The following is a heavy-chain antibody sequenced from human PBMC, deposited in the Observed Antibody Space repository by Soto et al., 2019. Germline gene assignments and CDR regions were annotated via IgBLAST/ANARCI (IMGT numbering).Heavy chain of an antibody. CDR3: ARGATVTQYDY. D-gene: IGHD4-17*01. Sequence: PSETLSLTCTVSGVSVSSGSFYWAWIRQPPGKGLEWIGFGSYSGTTNYKPSLKGRVTISVDTSRSQISLKVSSLTAADTAVYYCARGATVTQYDYWGQGTLVTVSS. CDR2: GSYSGTT. V-gene: IGHV4-61*01. J-gene: IGHJ4*02. CDR1: GVSVSSGSFY.